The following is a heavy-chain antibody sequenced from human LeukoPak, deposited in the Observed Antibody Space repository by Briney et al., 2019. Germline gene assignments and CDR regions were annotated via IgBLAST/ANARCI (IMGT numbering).Heavy chain of an antibody. J-gene: IGHJ4*02. V-gene: IGHV3-30-3*01. CDR2: ISYDGSNK. D-gene: IGHD6-19*01. Sequence: PGGSLRLSCAASGFTFSSYAMHWVRQAPGKGLEWVAVISYDGSNKYYADSVKGRFTISRDNSKNTLYLQMNSLRAEDTAVYYCARGPGGWSSGWYVFDYWGQGTLVTVSS. CDR3: ARGPGGWSSGWYVFDY. CDR1: GFTFSSYA.